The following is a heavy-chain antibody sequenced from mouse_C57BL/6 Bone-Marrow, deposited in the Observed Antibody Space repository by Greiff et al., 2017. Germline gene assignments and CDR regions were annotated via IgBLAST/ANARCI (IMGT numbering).Heavy chain of an antibody. J-gene: IGHJ2*01. D-gene: IGHD2-2*01. CDR1: GYTFTDYY. CDR3: AREGIYYGYD. CDR2: INPYNGGT. V-gene: IGHV1-19*01. Sequence: EVQLQQSGPVLVKPGASVKMSCKASGYTFTDYYMNWVKQSHGKSLEWIGVINPYNGGTSYNQKFKGKATLTVDKSSSTAYMELNSLTSEDSAVYYCAREGIYYGYDWGQGTTLTVSS.